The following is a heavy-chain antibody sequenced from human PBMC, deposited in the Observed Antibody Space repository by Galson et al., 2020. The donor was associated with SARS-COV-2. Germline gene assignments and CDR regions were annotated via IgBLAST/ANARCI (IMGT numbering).Heavy chain of an antibody. CDR1: GVSFRGYY. CDR2: INHRGST. J-gene: IGHJ4*02. V-gene: IGHV4-34*01. Sequence: SETLSLTCAVYGVSFRGYYWSWIRQPPGKGLEWIGEINHRGSTHYNPSLKSRVTISVDTSKHQFSLKLSSVTAADTAVYYCARELITRESYYFDYWGQGTLVTVSS. CDR3: ARELITRESYYFDY. D-gene: IGHD3-22*01.